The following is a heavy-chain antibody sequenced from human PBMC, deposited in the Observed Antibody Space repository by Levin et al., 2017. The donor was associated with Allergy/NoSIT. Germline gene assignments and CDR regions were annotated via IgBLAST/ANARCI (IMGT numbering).Heavy chain of an antibody. D-gene: IGHD3-10*01. CDR2: IYYSGST. CDR3: ARDSGRGGVY. CDR1: GGSISSYY. V-gene: IGHV4-59*01. Sequence: PSETLSLTCTVSGGSISSYYWSWIRQPPGKGLEWIGYIYYSGSTNYNPSLTSRVTISVDTSKNQFSLKLSSVTAADTAVYYCARDSGRGGVYWGQGTLVTVSS. J-gene: IGHJ4*02.